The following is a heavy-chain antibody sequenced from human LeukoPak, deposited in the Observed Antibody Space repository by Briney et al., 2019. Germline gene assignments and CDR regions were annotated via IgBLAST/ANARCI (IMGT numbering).Heavy chain of an antibody. V-gene: IGHV3-64*02. J-gene: IGHJ5*02. CDR2: INGNGDTT. CDR1: GFTFSGFS. Sequence: PGGSLRLSCAGSGFTFSGFSMHWVRQTPGKGLEYVSAINGNGDTTYYADSVKGRFSISRDNSKNTLYLQMGNLRGEDMALYFCARIGMENFHDLWGQGTLVTVSA. CDR3: ARIGMENFHDL. D-gene: IGHD2/OR15-2a*01.